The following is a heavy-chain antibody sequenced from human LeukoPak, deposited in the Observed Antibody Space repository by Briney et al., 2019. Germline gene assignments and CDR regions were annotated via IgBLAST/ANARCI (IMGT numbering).Heavy chain of an antibody. J-gene: IGHJ4*02. V-gene: IGHV3-48*02. Sequence: GGSLRLSCAASGFTFSSYSMNWVRQAPGKGLEWVSYISSSSTIYYADSVKGRFTISRDNAKNSLYLQMNSLRDKDTSVYYCARYGDDGSGSPNFDYWGQGTLVTVSS. CDR1: GFTFSSYS. CDR3: ARYGDDGSGSPNFDY. CDR2: ISSSSTI. D-gene: IGHD3-10*01.